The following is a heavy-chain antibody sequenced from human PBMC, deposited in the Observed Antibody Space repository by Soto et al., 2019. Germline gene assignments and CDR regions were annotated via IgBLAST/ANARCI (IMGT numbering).Heavy chain of an antibody. CDR2: INHSEGT. D-gene: IGHD3-10*01. CDR1: GGSFSGYY. Sequence: SETLSLTCGVYGGSFSGYYWSWIRQPPGKGLEWIGEINHSEGTNYNPPLKARVTISVDTSKNQFSLQLSSVTAADTAVYYCARPHYYGSGGYFFWGQGTLVTVSS. V-gene: IGHV4-34*01. CDR3: ARPHYYGSGGYFF. J-gene: IGHJ4*02.